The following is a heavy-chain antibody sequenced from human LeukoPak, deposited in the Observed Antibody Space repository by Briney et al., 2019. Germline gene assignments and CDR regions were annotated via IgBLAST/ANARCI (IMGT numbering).Heavy chain of an antibody. D-gene: IGHD3-22*01. J-gene: IGHJ3*02. CDR1: GGSISSYY. CDR2: IYYSGST. V-gene: IGHV4-59*08. CDR3: ARLGKPPGYCYDSSVVFAFDI. Sequence: SETLSLTCTVSGGSISSYYWSWIRQPPGKGLEWIGYIYYSGSTNYNPSLKSRVTISVDTSKNQFSLKLSSVTAADTAVYYCARLGKPPGYCYDSSVVFAFDIWGQGTMVTVSS.